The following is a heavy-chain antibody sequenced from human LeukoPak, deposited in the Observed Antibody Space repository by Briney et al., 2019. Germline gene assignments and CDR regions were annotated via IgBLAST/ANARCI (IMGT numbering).Heavy chain of an antibody. CDR3: ARQGYSYGPNWFDP. Sequence: SETLSLTCTVSGGSISSSSYYWGWIRQPPGKGLEWIGSIYYSGSTYYNPSLKSRVTISVDTSKNQFSLKLSSVTAADTAVYYCARQGYSYGPNWFDPWGQGTLVTFSS. V-gene: IGHV4-39*01. CDR1: GGSISSSSYY. J-gene: IGHJ5*02. D-gene: IGHD5-18*01. CDR2: IYYSGST.